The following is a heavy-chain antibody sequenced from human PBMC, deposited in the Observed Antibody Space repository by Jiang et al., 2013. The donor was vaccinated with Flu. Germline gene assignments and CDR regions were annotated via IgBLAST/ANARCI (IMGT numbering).Heavy chain of an antibody. CDR1: AYTFTDYQ. Sequence: EVKKPGASVKLSCKTSAYTFTDYQMHWVRQAPGQGLEWMGTISPSSGNTRYAQKFQGRVTMTRDTSTTTVYMELSSLRSEDTAVYYCARGWDNDDAFAIWGQGTMVTVSS. CDR3: ARGWDNDDAFAI. J-gene: IGHJ3*02. V-gene: IGHV1-46*01. D-gene: IGHD1-26*01. CDR2: ISPSSGNT.